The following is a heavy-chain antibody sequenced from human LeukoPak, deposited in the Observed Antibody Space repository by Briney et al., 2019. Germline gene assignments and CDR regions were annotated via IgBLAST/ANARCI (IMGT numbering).Heavy chain of an antibody. CDR3: ARSSPSSPLDY. D-gene: IGHD2-2*01. Sequence: PGGSLRLSCAASGFTVSSNYMSWVRQAPGKGLEWVSVIYSGGSTYYADSVKGRFTISRDNSKNTLYLRMNSLRAEDTAVYYCARSSPSSPLDYWGQGTLVTVSS. J-gene: IGHJ4*02. CDR2: IYSGGST. CDR1: GFTVSSNY. V-gene: IGHV3-53*01.